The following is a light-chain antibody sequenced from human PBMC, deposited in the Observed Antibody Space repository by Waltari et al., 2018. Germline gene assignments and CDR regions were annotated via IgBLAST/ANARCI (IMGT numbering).Light chain of an antibody. Sequence: SSEMTQAPAVSVALGQTVRITCQGGGLRTFCANWYQQKPGQAPLLVIYDEDNRPSGIPDRFSGSRSGNTAFLTISGAQAEDEADYYCNTRDISGDHLVFGSGTKVTVL. J-gene: IGLJ1*01. CDR1: GLRTFC. V-gene: IGLV3-19*01. CDR3: NTRDISGDHLV. CDR2: DED.